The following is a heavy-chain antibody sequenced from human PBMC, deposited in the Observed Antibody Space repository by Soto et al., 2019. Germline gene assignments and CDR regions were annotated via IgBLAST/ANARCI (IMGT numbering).Heavy chain of an antibody. V-gene: IGHV3-23*01. CDR2: ISGSGGST. D-gene: IGHD3-16*02. CDR3: AKDLYDYVWGSYRPRPY. CDR1: VFTFSSYA. J-gene: IGHJ4*02. Sequence: PGGSLRLSCAASVFTFSSYAMSWVRQAPGKGLECVSAISGSGGSTYYADSVKGRFTISRDNSKNTLYLQMNSLRAEDTAVYYSAKDLYDYVWGSYRPRPYWGQGTLVTVSS.